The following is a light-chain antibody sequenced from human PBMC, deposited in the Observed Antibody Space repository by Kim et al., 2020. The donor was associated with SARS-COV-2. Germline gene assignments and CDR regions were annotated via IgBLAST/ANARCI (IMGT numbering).Light chain of an antibody. CDR3: QQRSNWLT. Sequence: LSLSPGERATLSCRASQSVGSYLAWYQQKPGQAPRLLIYDASNRATGIPARFSGSGSGTDFTLTISSLEPEDFAVYYCQQRSNWLTFGGGTKVEI. CDR1: QSVGSY. J-gene: IGKJ4*01. CDR2: DAS. V-gene: IGKV3-11*01.